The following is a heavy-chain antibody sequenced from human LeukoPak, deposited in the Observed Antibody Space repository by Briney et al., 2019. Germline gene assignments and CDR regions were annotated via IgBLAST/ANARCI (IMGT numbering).Heavy chain of an antibody. CDR2: ISGSGGST. D-gene: IGHD5-18*01. V-gene: IGHV3-23*01. Sequence: QPGGSLRLSCAASGFTFRSYAMSWVRQAPGKGLGWVSDISGSGGSTYYADSVKGRFTISRDNSKNTLYLQMNSLRAEDTAVYYCAKNSAYSYGYYFGYWGQGTLVTVSS. CDR3: AKNSAYSYGYYFGY. CDR1: GFTFRSYA. J-gene: IGHJ4*02.